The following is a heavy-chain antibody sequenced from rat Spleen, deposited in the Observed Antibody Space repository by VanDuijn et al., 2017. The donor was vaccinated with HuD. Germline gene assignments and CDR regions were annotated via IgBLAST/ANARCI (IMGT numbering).Heavy chain of an antibody. D-gene: IGHD1-4*01. Sequence: QVQLKESGPGLAQPSQTLSLTCTVSGFSLTSHHVSWVRQPPGKGLEWMGVIGTGGSTVYNSLLKSRLSISRDTSKSQVFLKMNSLQTEDTATYYCVRVGYNFDYWGQGVMVTVSS. CDR2: IGTGGST. CDR1: GFSLTSHH. J-gene: IGHJ2*01. CDR3: VRVGYNFDY. V-gene: IGHV2-43*01.